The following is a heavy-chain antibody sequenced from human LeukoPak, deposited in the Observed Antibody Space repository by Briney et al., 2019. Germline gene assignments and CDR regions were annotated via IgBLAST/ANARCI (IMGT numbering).Heavy chain of an antibody. Sequence: QPGRSLRLSCAASGFTFSSHGMHWARQAPGKGLEWVAVIWYDGTNKYYADSVKGRCTISRDNSKNTLYLQMNSLRAEDTAVYFCARDATGVRMDVWGRGTTVTVSS. CDR2: IWYDGTNK. CDR1: GFTFSSHG. V-gene: IGHV3-33*01. J-gene: IGHJ6*02. D-gene: IGHD7-27*01. CDR3: ARDATGVRMDV.